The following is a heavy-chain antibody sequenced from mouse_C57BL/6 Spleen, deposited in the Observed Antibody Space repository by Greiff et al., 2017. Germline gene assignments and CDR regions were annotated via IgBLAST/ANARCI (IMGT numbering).Heavy chain of an antibody. CDR2: INPNNGGT. V-gene: IGHV1-22*01. CDR1: GYTFTDYN. CDR3: ARFYYYGSSPFDY. D-gene: IGHD1-1*01. J-gene: IGHJ2*01. Sequence: EVQLQQSGPELVKSGASVKMSCKASGYTFTDYNMHWVKQSHGKSLEWIGYINPNNGGTSYNQKFKGKATLTVNKSSSTAYMELRSLTSEDSAVYYCARFYYYGSSPFDYWGQGTTLTVSS.